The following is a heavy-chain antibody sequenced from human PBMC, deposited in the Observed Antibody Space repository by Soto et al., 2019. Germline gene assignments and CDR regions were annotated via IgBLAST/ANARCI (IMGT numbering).Heavy chain of an antibody. D-gene: IGHD1-7*01. J-gene: IGHJ3*02. CDR2: ITASGGTT. Sequence: GSLRLSCAASGFTFSSYSMSWVRQAPGKGLEYVSHITASGGTTYYADSVKGRFTISRDSSRNTLYLQMNSLRAEDTALYYCAKCIQINWKYDAFHIWGQGTMVTVS. CDR3: AKCIQINWKYDAFHI. V-gene: IGHV3-23*01. CDR1: GFTFSSYS.